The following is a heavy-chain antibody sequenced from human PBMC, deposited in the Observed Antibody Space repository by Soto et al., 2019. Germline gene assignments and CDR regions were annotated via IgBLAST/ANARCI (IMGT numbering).Heavy chain of an antibody. CDR1: GGSFSGYY. CDR2: INHSGST. Sequence: PSETLSLTCAVYGGSFSGYYWSWIRQPPGKGLEWIGEINHSGSTNYNPSLKSRVTISVDRSKNQFSLKLSSVTAADTAVYYCARGHTTDFDYWGQGTLVTVSS. D-gene: IGHD1-1*01. V-gene: IGHV4-34*01. J-gene: IGHJ4*02. CDR3: ARGHTTDFDY.